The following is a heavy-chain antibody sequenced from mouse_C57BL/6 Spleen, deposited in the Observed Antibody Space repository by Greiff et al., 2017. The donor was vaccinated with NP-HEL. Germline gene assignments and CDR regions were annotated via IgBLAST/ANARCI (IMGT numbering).Heavy chain of an antibody. CDR1: GFTFSDYG. D-gene: IGHD2-1*01. Sequence: EVKLVESGGGLVKPGGSLKLSCAASGFTFSDYGMHWVRQAPEQGLEWVAYISSGSSTIYYADTVKGRFTLSRDNAKNTLFLQMTSLRSEDTAMYYCAIGNVDYYAMDDWGQGTSVTVSS. CDR3: AIGNVDYYAMDD. J-gene: IGHJ4*01. V-gene: IGHV5-17*01. CDR2: ISSGSSTI.